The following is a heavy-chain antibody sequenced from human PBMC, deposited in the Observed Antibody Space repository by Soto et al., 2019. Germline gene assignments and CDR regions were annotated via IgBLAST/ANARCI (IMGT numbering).Heavy chain of an antibody. V-gene: IGHV4-34*01. J-gene: IGHJ6*02. CDR1: GGSFSGYY. CDR3: ARGRSGSRGYYYYYGMDV. D-gene: IGHD3-10*01. CDR2: INHSGST. Sequence: SETLSLTCAVYGGSFSGYYWSWIRQPPGKGLEWIGEINHSGSTNYNPSLKSRVTISVDTSKNQFSLKLSSVTAADTAVYYCARGRSGSRGYYYYYGMDVWGQGTTVTVS.